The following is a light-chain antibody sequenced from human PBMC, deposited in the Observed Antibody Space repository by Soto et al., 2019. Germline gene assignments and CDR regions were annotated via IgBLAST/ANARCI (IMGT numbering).Light chain of an antibody. CDR2: GNT. J-gene: IGLJ1*01. V-gene: IGLV1-40*01. CDR3: QSYESRLSGYL. CDR1: SSNIGAGYP. Sequence: QSALTQPPSVSGAPGQRITISCTGSSSNIGAGYPVHWYQQLPGTAPKLLIFGNTIRPSGVPDRFSGSRSGLAITGLQAEDDADYYCQSYESRLSGYLLATGTKGTVL.